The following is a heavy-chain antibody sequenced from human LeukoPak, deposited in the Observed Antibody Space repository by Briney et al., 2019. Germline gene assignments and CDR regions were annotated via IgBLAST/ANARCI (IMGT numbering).Heavy chain of an antibody. CDR3: AKRGVVIRVILVGFHKQANYFDS. V-gene: IGHV3-23*01. CDR1: EFTFNSYA. CDR2: ISDSGGTT. Sequence: GGSLRLSCAASEFTFNSYAMSWVRQAPGKGLQWVAGISDSGGTTKYADSVKGRFTISRDNPRNTLYLQMSSLRPEDTAVYFCAKRGVVIRVILVGFHKQANYFDSWGQGVLVTVSS. D-gene: IGHD3-22*01. J-gene: IGHJ4*02.